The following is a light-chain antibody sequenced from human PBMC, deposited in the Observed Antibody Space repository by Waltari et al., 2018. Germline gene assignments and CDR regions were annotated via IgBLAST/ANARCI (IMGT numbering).Light chain of an antibody. J-gene: IGLJ2*01. CDR2: DTV. CDR3: LLGYPDARV. CDR1: TGVVTSGHY. Sequence: QAVVTQEPSLTLSPGGTVTLTCASSTGVVTSGHYPHWFQQKPGQAPKKLIYDTVNKHSWTPARFTGSLLGGKAALTLSGAQPEDEADYYGLLGYPDARVFGGGTKLTVL. V-gene: IGLV7-46*01.